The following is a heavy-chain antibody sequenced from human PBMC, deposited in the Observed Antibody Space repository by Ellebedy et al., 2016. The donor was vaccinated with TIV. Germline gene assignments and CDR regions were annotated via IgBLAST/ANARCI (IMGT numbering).Heavy chain of an antibody. CDR1: GHTLMELS. Sequence: ASVKVSCKVSGHTLMELSMHWVRQAPGKGLEWVGGFDPEHGRAIYAQKFQGRVTITADKSTSTAYMELSSLRSEDTAVYYCARDDEGSPVRRYYYYGMDVWGQGTTVTVSS. V-gene: IGHV1-24*01. CDR3: ARDDEGSPVRRYYYYGMDV. D-gene: IGHD1-26*01. J-gene: IGHJ6*02. CDR2: FDPEHGRA.